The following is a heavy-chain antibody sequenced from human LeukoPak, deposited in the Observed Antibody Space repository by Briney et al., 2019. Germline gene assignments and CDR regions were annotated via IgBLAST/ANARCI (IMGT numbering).Heavy chain of an antibody. Sequence: PSGTLSLTCTVSGGSINSGDYCWTWIRQPPGKGLEWIGYIYYSGSTYYNPSLKSRVAISVDTSKNQFSLKLSSVTAADTAVYYCARLYYGDYRYYFDYWGQGTLVTVSS. CDR3: ARLYYGDYRYYFDY. CDR1: GGSINSGDYC. CDR2: IYYSGST. J-gene: IGHJ4*02. V-gene: IGHV4-30-4*01. D-gene: IGHD4-17*01.